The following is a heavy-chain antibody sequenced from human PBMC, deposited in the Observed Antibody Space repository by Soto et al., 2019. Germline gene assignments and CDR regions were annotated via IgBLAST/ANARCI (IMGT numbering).Heavy chain of an antibody. CDR3: ARVGGFGELNYFDY. CDR2: IYYSGST. Sequence: NPSETLSLTCTVSGGSVSSGSYCWSWIRQPPGKGLEWIGYIYYSGSTNYNPSLKSRVTMSVDTSKNQFSLKLSSVTAADTAVYYCARVGGFGELNYFDYWGQGTLVTVSS. V-gene: IGHV4-61*01. J-gene: IGHJ4*02. CDR1: GGSVSSGSYC. D-gene: IGHD3-10*01.